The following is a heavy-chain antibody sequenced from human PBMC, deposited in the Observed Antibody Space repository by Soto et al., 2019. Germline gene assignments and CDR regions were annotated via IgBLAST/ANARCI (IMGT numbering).Heavy chain of an antibody. V-gene: IGHV4-31*03. D-gene: IGHD5-12*01. CDR2: IYYSGGT. CDR3: ARKDSGYADYMDV. CDR1: GGSISRGGYY. Sequence: QVQLQESGPGLVKPSQTLSLTCTVSGGSISRGGYYWSGIRQHPGKGLEWIGYIYYSGGTYYNPSLKSRVTISVDTSENQFSLRLSSVTAADTAVYYCARKDSGYADYMDVWGKWTTVTVSS. J-gene: IGHJ6*03.